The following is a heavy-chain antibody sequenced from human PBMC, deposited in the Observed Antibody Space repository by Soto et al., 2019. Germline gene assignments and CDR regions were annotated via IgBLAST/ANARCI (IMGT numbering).Heavy chain of an antibody. CDR2: ISAYNGNT. CDR3: AREPKGYCSSTSCSKPPYYYYGMGV. Sequence: ASVKVSCKASGYTFTSYGISWVRQAPGQGLEWMGWISAYNGNTNYAQKLQGRVTMTTDTSTSTAYMELRSLRSDDTAVYYCAREPKGYCSSTSCSKPPYYYYGMGVWGQGTTVTVSS. CDR1: GYTFTSYG. V-gene: IGHV1-18*04. D-gene: IGHD2-2*01. J-gene: IGHJ6*02.